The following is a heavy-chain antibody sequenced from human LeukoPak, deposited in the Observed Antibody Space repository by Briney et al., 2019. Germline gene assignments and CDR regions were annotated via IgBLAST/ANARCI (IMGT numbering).Heavy chain of an antibody. CDR1: GYSISSGYY. Sequence: SETLSLTCAVSGYSISSGYYWGWIRQPPGKGLVWIGSIYHSGSTYYNPSLKSRVTISVDTSKNQFSLKLSSVTAADTAVYYRARDPDGGPDYWGQGTLVTVSS. CDR2: IYHSGST. D-gene: IGHD3-16*01. CDR3: ARDPDGGPDY. V-gene: IGHV4-38-2*02. J-gene: IGHJ4*02.